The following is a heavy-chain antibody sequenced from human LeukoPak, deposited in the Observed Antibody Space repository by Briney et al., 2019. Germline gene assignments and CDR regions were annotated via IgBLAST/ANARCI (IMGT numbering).Heavy chain of an antibody. Sequence: SETLSLTCTVPGGSITTDYWSWIRQPPGKGLEWIGYISDTGNTIYNTSLESRVSISVDTSKNQFSLKLSSVTAADTAVYYCARHTIRGVVFDYWGRGTRVTVSS. V-gene: IGHV4-59*08. CDR3: ARHTIRGVVFDY. D-gene: IGHD3-10*01. J-gene: IGHJ4*02. CDR1: GGSITTDY. CDR2: ISDTGNT.